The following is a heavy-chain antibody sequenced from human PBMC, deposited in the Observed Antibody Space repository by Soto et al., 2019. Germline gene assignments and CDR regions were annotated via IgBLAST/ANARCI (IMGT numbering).Heavy chain of an antibody. CDR1: GYTFTSYG. CDR2: ISAYNGNT. J-gene: IGHJ4*02. CDR3: ASNYYYDTSGYYFPLAF. Sequence: ASVKVSCKASGYTFTSYGISWVRQAPGQGLEWMGWISAYNGNTNYAQKLQGRVTMTTDTSTSTAYMELRSLRSDDAAVYYCASNYYYDTSGYYFPLAFWGQGTRVTVSS. V-gene: IGHV1-18*01. D-gene: IGHD3-22*01.